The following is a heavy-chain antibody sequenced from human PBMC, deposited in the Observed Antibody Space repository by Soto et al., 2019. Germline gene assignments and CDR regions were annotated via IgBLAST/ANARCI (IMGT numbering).Heavy chain of an antibody. D-gene: IGHD3-10*01. CDR3: ARDLLWFGELPNWFDP. Sequence: PVGSLRLSCAASGFTFSSYAMHWVRQAPGKGLEWVAVISYDGSNKYYADSVKGRFTISRDNSKNTLYLQMNSLRAEDTAVCYCARDLLWFGELPNWFDPWGQGTLVTVSS. CDR1: GFTFSSYA. CDR2: ISYDGSNK. J-gene: IGHJ5*02. V-gene: IGHV3-30-3*01.